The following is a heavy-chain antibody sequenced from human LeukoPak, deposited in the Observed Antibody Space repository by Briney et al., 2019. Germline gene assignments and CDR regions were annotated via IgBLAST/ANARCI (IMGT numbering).Heavy chain of an antibody. Sequence: GGSLRLSCAASGVTFSSHSMNWVRQAPGKGLEWVSSISSSSSYMYYADLGKRRFTLSRDNAKHSLYLQMNSLRAEDTAVYYCARLWWDLPYFGYWRQGTLVTVCS. J-gene: IGHJ4*02. V-gene: IGHV3-21*01. D-gene: IGHD2-21*01. CDR3: ARLWWDLPYFGY. CDR2: ISSSSSYM. CDR1: GVTFSSHS.